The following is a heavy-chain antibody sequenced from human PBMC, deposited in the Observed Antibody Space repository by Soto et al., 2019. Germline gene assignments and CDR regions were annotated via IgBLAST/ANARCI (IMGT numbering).Heavy chain of an antibody. J-gene: IGHJ4*02. CDR3: ARLRSGWYYFDY. Sequence: SETLSLTCPVSGGYISSSSYYWGWISQPPGKGLEWIGSIYYSGSTYYNPSLKSRVTISVDTSKNQFSLKLSSVTAADTAVYYCARLRSGWYYFDYWGQGTLVTVSS. CDR2: IYYSGST. D-gene: IGHD6-19*01. CDR1: GGYISSSSYY. V-gene: IGHV4-39*01.